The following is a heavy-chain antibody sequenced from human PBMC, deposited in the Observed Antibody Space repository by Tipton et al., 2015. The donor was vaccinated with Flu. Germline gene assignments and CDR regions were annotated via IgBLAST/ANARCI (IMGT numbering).Heavy chain of an antibody. CDR2: IYDSGST. CDR1: GGSTSSYY. V-gene: IGHV4-59*01. J-gene: IGHJ5*02. CDR3: ARSSGLSVDNWSDP. Sequence: TLSLTCTVSGGSTSSYYWSWIRQPPGKGLEWIGYIYDSGSTNYNPSLKSRVTISVDTSKNQFSLKLSSVTAADTAVYYCARSSGLSVDNWSDPWGQGTLVTVSS. D-gene: IGHD3-16*02.